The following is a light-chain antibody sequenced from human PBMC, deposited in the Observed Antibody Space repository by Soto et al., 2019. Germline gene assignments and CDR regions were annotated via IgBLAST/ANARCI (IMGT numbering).Light chain of an antibody. J-gene: IGKJ5*01. CDR1: QSLLHSNGDNY. Sequence: DIVMTQSPLSLPVTPGEPASISCRSSQSLLHSNGDNYLDWYLQKLGQSSQLLIYLGSNRASVVLDMFIVFGFCMYCTLKISRVDAVDVRVYYCMQALQTPPISFGQGTRLEIK. CDR2: LGS. V-gene: IGKV2-28*01. CDR3: MQALQTPPIS.